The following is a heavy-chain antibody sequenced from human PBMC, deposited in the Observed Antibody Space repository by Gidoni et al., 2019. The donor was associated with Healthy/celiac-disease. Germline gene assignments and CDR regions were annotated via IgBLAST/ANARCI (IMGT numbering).Heavy chain of an antibody. D-gene: IGHD6-19*01. CDR3: ARGDIAVAGTGVDY. J-gene: IGHJ4*02. CDR2: ISSSSSTI. CDR1: GFPFSSYS. V-gene: IGHV3-48*01. Sequence: EVQLVESGGGLVQPGGSLRLSCAASGFPFSSYSMNWLRQAPGKGLEWVSYISSSSSTIYYADSVKGRFTISRDNAKNSLYLQMNSLRAEDTAVYYCARGDIAVAGTGVDYWGQGTLVTVSS.